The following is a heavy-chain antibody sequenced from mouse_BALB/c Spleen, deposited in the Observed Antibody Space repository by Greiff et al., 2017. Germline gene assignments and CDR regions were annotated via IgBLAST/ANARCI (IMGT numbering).Heavy chain of an antibody. J-gene: IGHJ4*01. Sequence: EVQGVESGGGLVQPGGSRKLSCAASGFTFSSFGMHWVRQAPEKGLEWVAYISSGSSTIYYADTVKGRFTISRDNPKNTLFLQMTSLRSEDTAMYYCARKGTTGNYAMDYWGQGTSVTVSS. CDR1: GFTFSSFG. V-gene: IGHV5-17*02. CDR2: ISSGSSTI. D-gene: IGHD2-12*01. CDR3: ARKGTTGNYAMDY.